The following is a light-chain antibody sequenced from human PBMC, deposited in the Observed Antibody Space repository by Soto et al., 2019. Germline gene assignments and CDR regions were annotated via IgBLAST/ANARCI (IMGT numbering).Light chain of an antibody. CDR2: DVT. V-gene: IGLV2-11*01. Sequence: QSALTQPRSVSGSPGQSVAISCAGTSSDVGRYNYVSWYQQYPGKAPKLIIYDVTKRPSGVPDRFSGSKSGNTASLTISVLQAEDEADYYCCSFAGLFGGGTKVTVL. CDR1: SSDVGRYNY. J-gene: IGLJ2*01. CDR3: CSFAGL.